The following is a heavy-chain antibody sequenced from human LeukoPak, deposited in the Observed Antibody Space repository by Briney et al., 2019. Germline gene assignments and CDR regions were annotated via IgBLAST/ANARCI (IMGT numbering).Heavy chain of an antibody. D-gene: IGHD3-10*01. CDR2: INPNSGGR. Sequence: SVKVSCKASGYTFTGYYMHWLRQAPGQGLDGMGWINPNSGGRNFAQKFQGRVTMTRDTSISTAYMALSTMRSDDTAVYYCARGFIWFGELSFDYWGQGTLVTVSS. V-gene: IGHV1-2*02. CDR1: GYTFTGYY. CDR3: ARGFIWFGELSFDY. J-gene: IGHJ4*02.